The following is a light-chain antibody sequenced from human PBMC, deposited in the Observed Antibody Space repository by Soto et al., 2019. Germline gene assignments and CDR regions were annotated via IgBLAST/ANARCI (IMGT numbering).Light chain of an antibody. CDR3: CSYAGSYTFVV. CDR2: AVN. CDR1: STDIGDYDY. V-gene: IGLV2-11*01. Sequence: QSALTQPRSVSGSPGQSVTISCTGTSTDIGDYDYVSWYQQHPGKAPKLVIYAVNKRPSGVPDRFSGSKSDNTASLTIPGLQADDEADYYCCSYAGSYTFVVFGGGTKLTVL. J-gene: IGLJ2*01.